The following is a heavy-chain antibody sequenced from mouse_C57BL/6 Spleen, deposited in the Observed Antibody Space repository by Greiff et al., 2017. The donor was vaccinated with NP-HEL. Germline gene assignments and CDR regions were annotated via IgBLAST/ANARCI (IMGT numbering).Heavy chain of an antibody. V-gene: IGHV7-3*01. CDR1: GFTFTDYY. D-gene: IGHD1-1*01. J-gene: IGHJ3*01. CDR3: ARFSLGSSEFAY. CDR2: IRNKANGYTT. Sequence: EVQGVESGGGLVQPGGSLSLSCAASGFTFTDYYMSWVRQPPGKALEWLGFIRNKANGYTTEYSASVKGRFTISRDNSQSILYLQMNALRAEDSATYYCARFSLGSSEFAYWGQGTLVTVSA.